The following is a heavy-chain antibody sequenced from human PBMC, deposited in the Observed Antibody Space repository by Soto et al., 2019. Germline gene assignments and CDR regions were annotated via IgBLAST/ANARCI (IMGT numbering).Heavy chain of an antibody. J-gene: IGHJ4*02. Sequence: GASVKVSCKASGGTFSSYAISWVRQAPGQGLEWMGGIIPIFGTANYAQKFQGRVTITADESTSTAYMELSSLRSEDTAVYYCAREVELPRGAETYFDYWGQGTLVTVSS. D-gene: IGHD1-26*01. CDR1: GGTFSSYA. V-gene: IGHV1-69*13. CDR2: IIPIFGTA. CDR3: AREVELPRGAETYFDY.